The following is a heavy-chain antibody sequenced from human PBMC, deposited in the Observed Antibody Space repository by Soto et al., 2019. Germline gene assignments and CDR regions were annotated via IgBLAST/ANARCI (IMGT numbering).Heavy chain of an antibody. Sequence: PGESLKISCKGSGYSFTSYWISWVRQMPGKGLEWMGIIYPGDSDTRYSPSFQGQVTISADKSISTAYLQWSSLKASDTAMYYCARLRIRYFDGMDVWGQGTTVTVSS. J-gene: IGHJ6*02. CDR2: IYPGDSDT. D-gene: IGHD3-9*01. V-gene: IGHV5-51*01. CDR3: ARLRIRYFDGMDV. CDR1: GYSFTSYW.